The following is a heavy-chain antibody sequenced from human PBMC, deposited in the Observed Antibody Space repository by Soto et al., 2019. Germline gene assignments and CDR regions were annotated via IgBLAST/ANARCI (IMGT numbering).Heavy chain of an antibody. D-gene: IGHD3-22*01. J-gene: IGHJ4*02. V-gene: IGHV3-21*01. CDR1: GFTFSSYS. CDR3: ARGLYYYDRSGYYGN. Sequence: EVQLVESGGGLVKPGGSLRLSCAASGFTFSSYSMNWVRQAPGKGLEWVSSISSSSSYIYYADSVKGRFTISRDNAKNSLYLQMNSLRAQDMAVYYCARGLYYYDRSGYYGNWGQGTLVTVSS. CDR2: ISSSSSYI.